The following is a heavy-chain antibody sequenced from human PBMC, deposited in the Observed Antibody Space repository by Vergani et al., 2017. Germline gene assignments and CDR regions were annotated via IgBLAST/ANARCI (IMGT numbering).Heavy chain of an antibody. V-gene: IGHV4-34*01. CDR3: ARDPIIVVVPAAPDV. J-gene: IGHJ6*04. Sequence: QVQLQQWGAGLLKPSETLSLTCAVYGGSFSGYYWSWIRQPPGKGLEWIGDIYYSGSTNYNPSLKRRVTISVDTSKNQFSLKLSSVTAADTAVYYCARDPIIVVVPAAPDVWGKGTTVTVSS. CDR2: IYYSGST. CDR1: GGSFSGYY. D-gene: IGHD2-2*01.